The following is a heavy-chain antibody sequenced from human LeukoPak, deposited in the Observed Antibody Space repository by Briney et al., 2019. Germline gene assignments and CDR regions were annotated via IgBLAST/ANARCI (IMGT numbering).Heavy chain of an antibody. D-gene: IGHD2-21*01. J-gene: IGHJ5*02. CDR3: ARRIVAGATNSHWFDP. V-gene: IGHV4-4*09. Sequence: SETLSLTCTVSGGPIDSYYWSWIRLPPGKGLEWIGYIYPSGGTHYNPSLLSRVSMSVDTSKNQLSLKVRSATAADTAVYFCARRIVAGATNSHWFDPWGQGTLVTVSS. CDR1: GGPIDSYY. CDR2: IYPSGGT.